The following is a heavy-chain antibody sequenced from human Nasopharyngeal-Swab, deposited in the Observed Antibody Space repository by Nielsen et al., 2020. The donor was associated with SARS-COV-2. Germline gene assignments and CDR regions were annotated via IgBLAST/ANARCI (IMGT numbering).Heavy chain of an antibody. V-gene: IGHV3-23*01. D-gene: IGHD2-15*01. J-gene: IGHJ5*02. CDR2: ISGSGDST. Sequence: GESLRLSCAASGFTFSSYAMSWVRQAPGKGLEWVSDISGSGDSTFYSDSVKGRFTMSRDNSKNMLYLQMSSLRAEDTAVYYCAKRGVAVAATSWFDPWGQGTLVTVSS. CDR3: AKRGVAVAATSWFDP. CDR1: GFTFSSYA.